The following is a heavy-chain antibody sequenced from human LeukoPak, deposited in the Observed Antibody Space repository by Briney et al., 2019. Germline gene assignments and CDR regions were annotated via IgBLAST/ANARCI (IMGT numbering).Heavy chain of an antibody. CDR3: ARVVAYCGGDCYPHDAFNI. CDR1: GYTFTDYY. Sequence: ASVKVSCKASGYTFTDYYIHWVRQAPGQGLEWMGRINPNSGGTNYAQGFQGRVTMTRDTSISTAYMGLSRLRSDDTAVYYCARVVAYCGGDCYPHDAFNIWGQGTMVTVSS. D-gene: IGHD2-21*02. J-gene: IGHJ3*02. V-gene: IGHV1-2*02. CDR2: INPNSGGT.